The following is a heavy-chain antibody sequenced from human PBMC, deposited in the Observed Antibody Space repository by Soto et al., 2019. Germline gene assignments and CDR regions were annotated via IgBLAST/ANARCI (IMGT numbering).Heavy chain of an antibody. CDR3: ARDLRYYGSSGYYGAVWFDP. CDR1: GGSVSSGSYY. Sequence: QVQLQESGPGLVKPSETLSLTCTVSGGSVSSGSYYWSWIRQPPGKGLEWIGYIYYSGSTNYNPSLNSRVTISVDTSKNQFSLKLSSVTAADTAVYYCARDLRYYGSSGYYGAVWFDPWGQGTLVTVSS. J-gene: IGHJ5*02. CDR2: IYYSGST. D-gene: IGHD3-22*01. V-gene: IGHV4-61*01.